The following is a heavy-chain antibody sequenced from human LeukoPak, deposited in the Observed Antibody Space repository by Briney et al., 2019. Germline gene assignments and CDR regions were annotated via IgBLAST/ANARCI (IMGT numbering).Heavy chain of an antibody. CDR2: IYYSGST. Sequence: SETLSLTCTVSGGSISSYYWSWIRQPPGKGLEWNGYIYYSGSTNYNPSLKSRVTISVDTSKNQFSLKLSSVTAADTAVYYCARDQGSSAINDAFDIWGQGTMVTVSS. J-gene: IGHJ3*02. V-gene: IGHV4-59*01. D-gene: IGHD6-13*01. CDR3: ARDQGSSAINDAFDI. CDR1: GGSISSYY.